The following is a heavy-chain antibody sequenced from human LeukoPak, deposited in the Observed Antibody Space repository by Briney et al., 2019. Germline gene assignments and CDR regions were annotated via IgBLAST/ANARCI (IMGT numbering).Heavy chain of an antibody. CDR2: IYTSGST. J-gene: IGHJ6*02. D-gene: IGHD6-19*01. CDR1: GGSISSGSYY. V-gene: IGHV4-61*02. CDR3: ARGRAVAGTDYYYYGMDV. Sequence: SQTLSLTCTVSGGSISSGSYYWSWIRQPAGKGLEWIGRIYTSGSTNYNPSLKSRVTISVDTSKNQFSLKLSSVTAADTAAYYCARGRAVAGTDYYYYGMDVWGQGTTVTVSS.